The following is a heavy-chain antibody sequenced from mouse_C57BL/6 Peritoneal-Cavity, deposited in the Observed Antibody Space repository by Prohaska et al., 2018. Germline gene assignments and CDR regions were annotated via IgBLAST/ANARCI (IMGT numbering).Heavy chain of an antibody. J-gene: IGHJ1*03. Sequence: EVQLLETGGGLVQPGGSRGLSCEGSGFTFSGFWMSWVRQTPGKTLEWIGDINSDGSAINYAPSIKDRFTIFRDNYKSTLYLQMSNVRSEDTATYFCMRYGNYWYFDVWGTEITVTVSS. CDR3: MRYGNYWYFDV. D-gene: IGHD2-1*01. V-gene: IGHV11-2*01. CDR2: INSDGSAI. CDR1: GFTFSGFW.